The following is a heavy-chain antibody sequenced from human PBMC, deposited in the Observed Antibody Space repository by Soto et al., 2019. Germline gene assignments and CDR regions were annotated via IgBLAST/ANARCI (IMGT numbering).Heavy chain of an antibody. CDR1: GFTFSSYA. CDR3: AKRGAGHYFDY. CDR2: ISGSGGST. Sequence: EVQLLESGGGLVQPGGSLRLSCAASGFTFSSYAMSWVRHAPGRGLGWVSFISGSGGSTYYSDSVKGRVTISRDNSKNTMCLQMNSLRAEDTAVYYCAKRGAGHYFDYWGQGTLVTVSS. V-gene: IGHV3-23*01. J-gene: IGHJ4*02. D-gene: IGHD6-19*01.